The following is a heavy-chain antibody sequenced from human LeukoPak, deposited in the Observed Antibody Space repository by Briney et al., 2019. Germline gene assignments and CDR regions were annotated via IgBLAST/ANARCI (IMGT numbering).Heavy chain of an antibody. V-gene: IGHV3-30*18. CDR3: AKDLLSYYYDSSGLTFDY. CDR2: ISYDGSNK. J-gene: IGHJ4*02. D-gene: IGHD3-22*01. CDR1: GFTFSSYG. Sequence: GGSLRLSCAASGFTFSSYGMHWVRQAPVKGLEWVAVISYDGSNKYYADSVKGRFTISRDNSKNTLYLQMNSLRAEDTAVYYCAKDLLSYYYDSSGLTFDYWGQGTLVTVSS.